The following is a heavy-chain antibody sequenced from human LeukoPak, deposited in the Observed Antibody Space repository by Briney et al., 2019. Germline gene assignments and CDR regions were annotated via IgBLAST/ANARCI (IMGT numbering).Heavy chain of an antibody. CDR3: ARVVGSTSVDY. Sequence: SETLSLTCTVSGGSISSGGYYWSWIRQPPGKGLEWIGYIYHSGSTYYNPSLKSRVTISVDRSKNQFSLKLSSVTAADTAVYYCARVVGSTSVDYWGQGTLVTVSS. D-gene: IGHD2-2*01. CDR1: GGSISSGGYY. CDR2: IYHSGST. V-gene: IGHV4-30-2*01. J-gene: IGHJ4*02.